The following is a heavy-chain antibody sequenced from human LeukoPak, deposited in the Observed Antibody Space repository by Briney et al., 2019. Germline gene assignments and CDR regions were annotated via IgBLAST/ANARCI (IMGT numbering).Heavy chain of an antibody. D-gene: IGHD7-27*01. CDR3: ARGLGHYYYYYIDV. CDR1: GGTFSSYA. J-gene: IGHJ6*03. V-gene: IGHV1-69*04. CDR2: IIPILGIA. Sequence: SVKASCKASGGTFSSYAISWVRQAPGQGLEWMGRIIPILGIANYAQKFQGRVTITADKSTSTAYMELSSLRSEDTAVYYCARGLGHYYYYYIDVWGKGTTVTVSS.